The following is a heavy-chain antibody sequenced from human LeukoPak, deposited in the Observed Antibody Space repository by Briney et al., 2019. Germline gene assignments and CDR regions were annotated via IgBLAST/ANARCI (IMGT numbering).Heavy chain of an antibody. Sequence: ASVKVSCKASGYTFTSYYMHWVRQAPGQGLEWMGIINPSGGSTSYAQKLQGRVTMTRDTSTSTVYMELSSLRSEDTAVYYCARDPAAAGTLDYWGQGTLVTVSS. CDR2: INPSGGST. CDR1: GYTFTSYY. V-gene: IGHV1-46*04. J-gene: IGHJ4*02. D-gene: IGHD6-13*01. CDR3: ARDPAAAGTLDY.